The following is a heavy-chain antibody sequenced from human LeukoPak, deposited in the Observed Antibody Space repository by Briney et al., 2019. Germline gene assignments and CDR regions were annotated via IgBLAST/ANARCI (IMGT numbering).Heavy chain of an antibody. CDR1: RFTFSSYS. D-gene: IGHD2-15*01. V-gene: IGHV3-48*01. CDR3: ARGRDNDY. CDR2: ISISSSTI. Sequence: GGSLRLSCAASRFTFSSYSMNWVRQAPGKGLEWVSYISISSSTIYYADSVKGRFTISRDNARNSLYLQMNSLRAEDTAVYYCARGRDNDYWGQGTLVTVSS. J-gene: IGHJ4*02.